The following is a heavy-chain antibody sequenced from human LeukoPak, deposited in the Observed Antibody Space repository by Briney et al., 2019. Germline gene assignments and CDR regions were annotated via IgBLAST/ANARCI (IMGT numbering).Heavy chain of an antibody. CDR3: AKVSRTNHDNLFDY. J-gene: IGHJ4*02. CDR1: GFTFSSSW. CDR2: IKSDGSET. V-gene: IGHV3-7*03. D-gene: IGHD1-14*01. Sequence: GGSLRLSCAASGFTFSSSWMSWVRQAPGKGLEWVSDIKSDGSETYYVDSVKGRFTVFRDNAKNSLYLQMNSLGAEDTAVYYCAKVSRTNHDNLFDYWGQGTLVTVSS.